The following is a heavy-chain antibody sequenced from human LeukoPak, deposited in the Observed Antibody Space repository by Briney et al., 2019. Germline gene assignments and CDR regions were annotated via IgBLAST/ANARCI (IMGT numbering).Heavy chain of an antibody. D-gene: IGHD6-19*01. CDR2: IYTSGST. J-gene: IGHJ6*03. V-gene: IGHV4-4*07. Sequence: SETLSLTCTVSGGSISSYYWSWIRQPAGKGLEWIGRIYTSGSTNYNPSLKSRVTMSVDTSKNQFSLKLSSVTAADTAVYYCARVKGIAVAGSYYYYMDVWGKGTTVTISS. CDR1: GGSISSYY. CDR3: ARVKGIAVAGSYYYYMDV.